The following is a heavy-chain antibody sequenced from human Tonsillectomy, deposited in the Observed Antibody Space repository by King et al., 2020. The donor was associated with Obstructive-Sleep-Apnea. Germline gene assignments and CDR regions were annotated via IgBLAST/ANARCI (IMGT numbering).Heavy chain of an antibody. CDR1: GGSFSGYY. CDR2: INHSGST. J-gene: IGHJ1*01. V-gene: IGHV4-34*01. Sequence: VQLQQWGAGLLKPSETLSLTCAVYGGSFSGYYWSWIRQPPGKVLEWIGEINHSGSTNYNPSLKSRVIISIDPSKNQCSLKLRSVTAADTAVYYCARGRDGSSWLFKDWGQGTLVTVSS. D-gene: IGHD6-13*01. CDR3: ARGRDGSSWLFKD.